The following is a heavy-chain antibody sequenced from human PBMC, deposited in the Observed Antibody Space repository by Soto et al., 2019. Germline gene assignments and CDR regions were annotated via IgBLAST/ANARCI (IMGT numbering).Heavy chain of an antibody. D-gene: IGHD2-21*01. CDR1: GYTFTNYA. Sequence: QVQLVQSGAEVKEPGASVKVSCRASGYTFTNYAIHWVRQAPGQRLEWMGWLNPGNGNTKYPQKFQCRVTITRETSASTAYMFLSSLRSADTAVYYCARAQGIPYCGGDCYSDWYFDLWGRGTLVTVSS. J-gene: IGHJ2*01. CDR2: LNPGNGNT. V-gene: IGHV1-3*01. CDR3: ARAQGIPYCGGDCYSDWYFDL.